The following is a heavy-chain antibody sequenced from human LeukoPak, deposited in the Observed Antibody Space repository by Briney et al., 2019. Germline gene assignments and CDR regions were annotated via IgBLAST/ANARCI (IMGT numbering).Heavy chain of an antibody. CDR3: ARAVGAGVFYY. D-gene: IGHD1-26*01. J-gene: IGHJ4*02. Sequence: SETLSLTCAVYGGSFSGYYWSWIRQPPGKGLEWIGEINHTGSTNYNPSLKSRVTISVDTSKNQFSLKLSSVTAADTAVYYCARAVGAGVFYYWGQGTLVTVSS. V-gene: IGHV4-34*01. CDR1: GGSFSGYY. CDR2: INHTGST.